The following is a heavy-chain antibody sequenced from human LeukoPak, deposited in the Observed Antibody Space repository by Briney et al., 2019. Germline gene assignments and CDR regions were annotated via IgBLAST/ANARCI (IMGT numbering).Heavy chain of an antibody. J-gene: IGHJ4*02. CDR1: GFTFNSYA. V-gene: IGHV3-23*01. CDR3: ARGPFSSSWSDFDY. D-gene: IGHD6-13*01. Sequence: GGSLRLSCAASGFTFNSYAMTWVRQAPGKGLEWVSSISGNGGSTYYTDSVKGRSTISRDNAQNSLYLHMNSLRAEDTAVYYCARGPFSSSWSDFDYWGQGTLVTVSS. CDR2: ISGNGGST.